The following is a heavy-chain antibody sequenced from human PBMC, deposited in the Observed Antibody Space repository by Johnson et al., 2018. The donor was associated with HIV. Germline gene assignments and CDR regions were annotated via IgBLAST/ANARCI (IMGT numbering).Heavy chain of an antibody. CDR3: SKDVNGAREWRPAFEI. CDR2: VSYAGSTQ. V-gene: IGHV3-30*04. J-gene: IGHJ3*02. D-gene: IGHD4-17*01. CDR1: GFTFSNYA. Sequence: QVQLVESGVGVVQPGRSLRLSGTASGFTFSNYAIHWVRQAPGKRLEWVTVVSYAGSTQSDEYSVMGRFTISRDNSKNTLYLQMNSLRAEDKAVYYCSKDVNGAREWRPAFEIWGQGTMVTVSS.